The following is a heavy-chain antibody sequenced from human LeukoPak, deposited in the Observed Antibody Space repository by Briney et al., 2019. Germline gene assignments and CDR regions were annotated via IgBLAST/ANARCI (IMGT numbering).Heavy chain of an antibody. CDR3: ARDRVGYYDSSGYYNYFDY. D-gene: IGHD3-22*01. CDR2: THYSGTT. CDR1: GDSISGFY. V-gene: IGHV4-59*12. Sequence: SETLSLTCSVSGDSISGFYWNWIRQSPEKGLEWIAVTHYSGTTNYNPSLKSRVTISIDTSRQQFFLKLSSVTAADTAVYYCARDRVGYYDSSGYYNYFDYWGQGTLVTVSS. J-gene: IGHJ4*02.